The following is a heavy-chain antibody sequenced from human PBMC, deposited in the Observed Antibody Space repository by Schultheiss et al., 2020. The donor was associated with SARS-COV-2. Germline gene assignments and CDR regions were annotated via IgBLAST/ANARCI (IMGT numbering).Heavy chain of an antibody. D-gene: IGHD6-19*01. CDR1: GGSISSYY. Sequence: SQTLSLTCTVSGGSISSYYWSWIRQPPGKGLEWIGYIYYSGSTYYNPSLKSRVTISVDTSKNQFSLKLSSVTAADTAVYYCARHLRVKGWYYFDYWGQGTLVTVSS. CDR2: IYYSGST. V-gene: IGHV4-59*08. J-gene: IGHJ4*02. CDR3: ARHLRVKGWYYFDY.